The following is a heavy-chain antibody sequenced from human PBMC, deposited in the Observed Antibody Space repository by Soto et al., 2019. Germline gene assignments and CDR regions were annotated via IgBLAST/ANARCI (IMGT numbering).Heavy chain of an antibody. CDR1: GGSFSGYY. D-gene: IGHD3-9*01. V-gene: IGHV4-34*01. CDR3: ARRLLRYFDWLPVSGWFDP. Sequence: QVQLQQWGAGLLKPSETLSLTCAVYGGSFSGYYWSWIRQPPGKGLEWIGEINHSGSTNYNPSLKSRVTISVDTSKNQFSLKLSSVTDADTAVYYCARRLLRYFDWLPVSGWFDPWGQGTLVTVSS. J-gene: IGHJ5*02. CDR2: INHSGST.